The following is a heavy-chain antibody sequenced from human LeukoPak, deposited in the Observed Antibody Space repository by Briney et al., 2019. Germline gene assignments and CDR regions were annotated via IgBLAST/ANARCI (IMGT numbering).Heavy chain of an antibody. D-gene: IGHD3-10*01. CDR3: AKDAQIIFDP. V-gene: IGHV1-69*04. CDR2: IIPILGIA. CDR1: GGTFSSYA. J-gene: IGHJ5*02. Sequence: SVKVSCKASGGTFSSYAISWVRQAPGQGLEWMGRIIPILGIANYAQKFQGRVTITADKSTSTAYMELNSLRAEDTAVYYCAKDAQIIFDPWGQGTLVTVSS.